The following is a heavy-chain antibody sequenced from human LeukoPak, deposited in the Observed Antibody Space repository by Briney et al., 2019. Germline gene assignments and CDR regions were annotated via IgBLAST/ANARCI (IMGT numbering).Heavy chain of an antibody. CDR3: ARDGRGDDSSGYYRNDAFDI. J-gene: IGHJ3*02. D-gene: IGHD3-22*01. CDR1: GYTFTSYD. CDR2: MNPNSGNT. V-gene: IGHV1-8*03. Sequence: ASVKVSCKASGYTFTSYDINWVRQATGQGLEWMGWMNPNSGNTGYAQKFQGRVTITADESTSTAYMELSSLRSEDTAVYYCARDGRGDDSSGYYRNDAFDIWGQGTMVTVSS.